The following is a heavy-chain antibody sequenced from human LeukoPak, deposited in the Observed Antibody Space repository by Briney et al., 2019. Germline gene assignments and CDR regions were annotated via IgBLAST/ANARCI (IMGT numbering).Heavy chain of an antibody. CDR1: GFTFDDYA. J-gene: IGHJ4*02. CDR2: ISGSGGST. CDR3: ASSTGYSSGRVARRAYFDY. Sequence: GGSLRLSCAASGFTFDDYAMHWVRQAPGKGLEWVSGISGSGGSTYYADSVKGRFTISRDNSKNTLYLQMNSLRAEDTAVYYCASSTGYSSGRVARRAYFDYWGQGTLVTVSS. D-gene: IGHD6-19*01. V-gene: IGHV3-23*01.